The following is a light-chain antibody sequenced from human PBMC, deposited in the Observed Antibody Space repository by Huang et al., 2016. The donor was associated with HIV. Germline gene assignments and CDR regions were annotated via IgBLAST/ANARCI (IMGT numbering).Light chain of an antibody. V-gene: IGKV3-15*01. J-gene: IGKJ2*01. CDR1: QSVNTN. CDR3: QQYNKWPPEYT. Sequence: VMMSQSPATLAASPGERVTLSCGASQSVNTNLAWYQQKPGQPPRPLIYAASTRATGVPARFAGSGSGTEVTLTIDSLQSDDFAVYYCQQYNKWPPEYTFGQGTRLEIK. CDR2: AAS.